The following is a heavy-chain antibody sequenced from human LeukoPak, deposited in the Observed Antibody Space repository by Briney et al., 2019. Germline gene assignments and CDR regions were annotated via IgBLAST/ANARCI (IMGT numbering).Heavy chain of an antibody. CDR1: GGSISSYY. J-gene: IGHJ4*02. D-gene: IGHD1-7*01. CDR2: IYYSGST. CDR3: ARLYNWNYEDYFDY. Sequence: SETLSLTCTVSGGSISSYYWSWIRQPPGKGLEWIGYIYYSGSTNYSPSLKSRVTISVDTSKNQFSLKLSSVTAADTAVYYCARLYNWNYEDYFDYWGQGTLVTVSS. V-gene: IGHV4-59*01.